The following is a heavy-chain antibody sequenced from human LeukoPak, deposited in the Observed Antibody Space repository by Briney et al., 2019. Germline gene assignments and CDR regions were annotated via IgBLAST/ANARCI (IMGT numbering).Heavy chain of an antibody. CDR3: ARGRGRVAGTVRINDAFDI. J-gene: IGHJ3*02. CDR1: GYTFTGYY. CDR2: INPNSGGT. Sequence: ASVKVSCKASGYTFTGYYMHWVRQAPGQGLEWMGWINPNSGGTNYVQKFQGRVTMTRDTSISTAYMELSRLRSDDTAVYYCARGRGRVAGTVRINDAFDIWGQGTMVTVSS. D-gene: IGHD6-19*01. V-gene: IGHV1-2*02.